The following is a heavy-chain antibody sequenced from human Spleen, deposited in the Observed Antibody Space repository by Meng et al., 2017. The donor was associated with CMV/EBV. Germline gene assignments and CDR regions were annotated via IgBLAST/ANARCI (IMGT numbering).Heavy chain of an antibody. CDR3: AISTYFINSVTYYFDY. V-gene: IGHV1-69*02. D-gene: IGHD4-23*01. CDR1: GGTFSSYT. Sequence: SVKVSCKASGGTFSSYTISWVRQAPGQGLEWMGRIIPILGIANYAQKFQGRVTITADKSTSTAYMELSSLRSEDTAMYYCAISTYFINSVTYYFDYWGQGTLVTVSS. CDR2: IIPILGIA. J-gene: IGHJ4*02.